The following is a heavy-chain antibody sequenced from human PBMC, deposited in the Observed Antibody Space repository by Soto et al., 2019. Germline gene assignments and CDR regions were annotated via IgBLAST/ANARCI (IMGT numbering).Heavy chain of an antibody. CDR3: ARAFPRYYYDSSGPVLDAFDI. Sequence: GGSLRLSCAASGFTFSSYGMHWVRQAPGKGLEWVAVIWYDGSNKYYADSVKGRFTISRDNSKNTLYLQMNSLRAEDTAVYHCARAFPRYYYDSSGPVLDAFDIWGQGTMVTVSS. CDR1: GFTFSSYG. CDR2: IWYDGSNK. V-gene: IGHV3-33*01. J-gene: IGHJ3*02. D-gene: IGHD3-22*01.